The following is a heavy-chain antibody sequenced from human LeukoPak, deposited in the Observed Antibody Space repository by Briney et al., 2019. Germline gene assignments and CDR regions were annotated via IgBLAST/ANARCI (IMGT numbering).Heavy chain of an antibody. CDR3: ATQYDFWSGYYAFDI. Sequence: SETLSLTCTVSGGSISSGGYYWSWIRQHPGTGLEWIGYIYYSGSTYYNPSLKSRVTISVDTSKNQFSLKLSSVTAADTAVYYCATQYDFWSGYYAFDIWGQGTMVTVSS. D-gene: IGHD3-3*01. CDR2: IYYSGST. V-gene: IGHV4-31*03. CDR1: GGSISSGGYY. J-gene: IGHJ3*02.